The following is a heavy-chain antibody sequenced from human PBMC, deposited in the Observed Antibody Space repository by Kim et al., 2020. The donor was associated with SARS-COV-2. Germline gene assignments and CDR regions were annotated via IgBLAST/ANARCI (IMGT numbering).Heavy chain of an antibody. CDR3: AREGHYYYDSSGSRGPDPFDI. J-gene: IGHJ3*02. Sequence: GGSLRLSCAASGFTFSSYSMNWVRQAPGKGLEWVSSISSSSSYIYYADSVKGRFTISRDNAKNSLYLQMNSLRAEDTAVYYCAREGHYYYDSSGSRGPDPFDIWGQGTMVTVSS. D-gene: IGHD3-22*01. V-gene: IGHV3-21*01. CDR2: ISSSSSYI. CDR1: GFTFSSYS.